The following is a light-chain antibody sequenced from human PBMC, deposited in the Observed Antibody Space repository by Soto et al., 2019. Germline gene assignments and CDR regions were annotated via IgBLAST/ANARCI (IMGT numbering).Light chain of an antibody. CDR1: SSDVGAYDY. V-gene: IGLV2-14*03. J-gene: IGLJ1*01. CDR3: ASHTTTNTRV. CDR2: EVS. Sequence: QSALTQPASVSGSPGQSIAISCTGTSSDVGAYDYVSWYQQHPDRAHRLVIYEVSNRPPGVSNRFSGSKSVNTATLTISGLQAEDEADYYCASHTTTNTRVFGTGTKVTVL.